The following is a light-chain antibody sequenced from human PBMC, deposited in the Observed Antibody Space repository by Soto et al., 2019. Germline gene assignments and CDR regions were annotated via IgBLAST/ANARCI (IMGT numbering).Light chain of an antibody. CDR1: SSNIGSKT. CDR3: PAWDASLNGYV. J-gene: IGLJ1*01. V-gene: IGLV1-44*01. CDR2: NSY. Sequence: QSVLTQPPSASGTPGQRVTISCSGSSSNIGSKTVNWYQQLPGTVPKLLIYNSYQRPSGVPDRFSGSKSGTSASLAISGLQSEDEADSYCPAWDASLNGYVFGAGTKLTVL.